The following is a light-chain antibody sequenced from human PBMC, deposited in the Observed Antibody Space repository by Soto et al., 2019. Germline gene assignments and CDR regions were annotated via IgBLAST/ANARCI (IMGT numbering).Light chain of an antibody. V-gene: IGKV1-8*01. CDR1: QGISSY. CDR2: AAS. CDR3: QQYYSYPWT. Sequence: AIRMTQSPSSLSASTGDRVTITCRASQGISSYLAWYQQKPGKAPKLLIYAASTLQSGVPSRFSGSGSGTDFTLTISCLQSEDFAPYYCQQYYSYPWTFGQGTKVEIK. J-gene: IGKJ1*01.